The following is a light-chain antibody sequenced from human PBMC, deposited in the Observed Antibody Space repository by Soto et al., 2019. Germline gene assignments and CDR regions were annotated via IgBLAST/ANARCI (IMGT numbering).Light chain of an antibody. V-gene: IGKV1-5*03. Sequence: DIQMPQSPSTLSASVGDRVTITCRASQSISTWLAWYQQKPGKTPNLLIYKASILEGGVPSRFSGSGSGTEFTLTISSLQPDDFATDYCQQYNVDSRTFGRGTKVEIK. CDR1: QSISTW. CDR3: QQYNVDSRT. CDR2: KAS. J-gene: IGKJ1*01.